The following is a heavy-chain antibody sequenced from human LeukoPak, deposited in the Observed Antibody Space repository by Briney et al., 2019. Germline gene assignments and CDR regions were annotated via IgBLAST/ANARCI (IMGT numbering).Heavy chain of an antibody. CDR2: IRKKPNSYTT. V-gene: IGHV3-72*01. D-gene: IGHD3-10*01. CDR1: GGSFSTYY. Sequence: LSLTCAVYGGSFSTYYWSWIRQAPGKGLEWIGRIRKKPNSYTTEYAASVKGRFTISRDDSKNSLYLQMNSLKTEDTAVYYCTRSGPYYPFDYWGQGALVTVSS. J-gene: IGHJ4*02. CDR3: TRSGPYYPFDY.